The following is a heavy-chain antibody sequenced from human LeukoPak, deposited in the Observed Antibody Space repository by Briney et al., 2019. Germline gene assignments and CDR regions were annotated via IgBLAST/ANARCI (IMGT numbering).Heavy chain of an antibody. D-gene: IGHD3-22*01. CDR2: ISAYNGNT. J-gene: IGHJ3*02. V-gene: IGHV1-18*01. Sequence: ASVTVSCKASGYTFTSYGISWVRQAPGQGLEWMGWISAYNGNTNYAQKLQGRVTMTTDTSTSTAYMELRSLRSDDTAVYYCARRLVVIDSDAFDIWGQGTMVTVSS. CDR1: GYTFTSYG. CDR3: ARRLVVIDSDAFDI.